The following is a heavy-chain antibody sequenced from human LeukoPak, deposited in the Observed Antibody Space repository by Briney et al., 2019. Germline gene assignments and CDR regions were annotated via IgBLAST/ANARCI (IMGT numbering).Heavy chain of an antibody. CDR1: GYTFNSYG. CDR3: ARDPQYSSGWYGAFDI. V-gene: IGHV1-18*01. D-gene: IGHD6-19*01. J-gene: IGHJ3*02. CDR2: ISAYNGNT. Sequence: ASVKVSCKASGYTFNSYGISWVRQAPGQGLEWMGWISAYNGNTNYAQKLQGRVTMTTDTSTSTAYMELRSLRSDDTAVYYCARDPQYSSGWYGAFDIWGQGTMVTVSS.